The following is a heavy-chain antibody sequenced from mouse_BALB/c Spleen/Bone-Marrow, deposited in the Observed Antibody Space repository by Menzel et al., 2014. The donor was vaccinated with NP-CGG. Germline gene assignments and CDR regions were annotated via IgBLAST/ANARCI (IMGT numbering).Heavy chain of an antibody. D-gene: IGHD2-4*01. CDR3: ASYDYGYYFDY. CDR1: GFNIKDTY. CDR2: IVPANGNT. Sequence: EVKLLESGAELVKPGASVKLSCTTSGFNIKDTYMHWVKLRPEQGLEWIGRIVPANGNTKYAPKSQGKATITADTSSNTAYLQLSSLTSEDTAVYFCASYDYGYYFDYWGQGTTLTVSS. J-gene: IGHJ2*01. V-gene: IGHV14-3*02.